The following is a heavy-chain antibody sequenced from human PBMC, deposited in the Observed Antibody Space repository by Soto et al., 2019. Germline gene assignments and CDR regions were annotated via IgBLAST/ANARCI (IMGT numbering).Heavy chain of an antibody. CDR2: IYPGDSDT. Sequence: GESLKSSCTASGYRFTTYWIGWVRPLPGKGLEWMGIIYPGDSDTRYSPSFQGQVTISADKSISTAYLQWSSLKASDTAMYYCARRFYDYGDYGVRAFDIWGQGTMVTVSS. V-gene: IGHV5-51*01. D-gene: IGHD4-17*01. J-gene: IGHJ3*02. CDR3: ARRFYDYGDYGVRAFDI. CDR1: GYRFTTYW.